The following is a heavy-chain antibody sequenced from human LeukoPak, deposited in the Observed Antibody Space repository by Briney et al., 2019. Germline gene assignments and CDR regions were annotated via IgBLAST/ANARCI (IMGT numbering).Heavy chain of an antibody. V-gene: IGHV1-69*05. CDR2: IIPIFGAA. CDR1: GGTFSSYA. Sequence: SVKVSCKASGGTFSSYAISWVRQAPGQGLEWMGGIIPIFGAANYAQKFQGRVTITTDESTSTAYMELSSLRSEDTAVYYCARSAHDYGDRGLAFDIWGQGTMVTVSS. CDR3: ARSAHDYGDRGLAFDI. J-gene: IGHJ3*02. D-gene: IGHD4-17*01.